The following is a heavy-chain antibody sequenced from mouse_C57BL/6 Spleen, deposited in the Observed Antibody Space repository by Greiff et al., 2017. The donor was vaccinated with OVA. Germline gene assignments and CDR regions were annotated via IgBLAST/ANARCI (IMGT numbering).Heavy chain of an antibody. D-gene: IGHD2-5*01. CDR2: ISGGGGNT. CDR1: GFTFSSYT. CDR3: ARDSNPYYAMDY. V-gene: IGHV5-9*01. J-gene: IGHJ4*01. Sequence: EVKLMESGGGLVKPGGSLKLSCAASGFTFSSYTMSWVRQTPEKRLEWVATISGGGGNTYYPDSVKGRFTISRDNAKNTLYLQMSSLRSEDTALYYCARDSNPYYAMDYWGQGTSVTVSS.